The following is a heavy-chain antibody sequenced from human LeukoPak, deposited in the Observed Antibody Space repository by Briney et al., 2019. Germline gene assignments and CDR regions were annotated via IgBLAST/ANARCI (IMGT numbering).Heavy chain of an antibody. V-gene: IGHV3-23*01. Sequence: GGSLRLSCAASGFTVSSNYMSWVRQAPGKGLEWVSAISGSGGSTYYADSVKGRFTISRDNSKNTLYLQMNSLRAEDTAVYYCAKARYSSGWYYFDYWGQGTLVTVSS. CDR3: AKARYSSGWYYFDY. D-gene: IGHD6-19*01. J-gene: IGHJ4*02. CDR2: ISGSGGST. CDR1: GFTVSSNY.